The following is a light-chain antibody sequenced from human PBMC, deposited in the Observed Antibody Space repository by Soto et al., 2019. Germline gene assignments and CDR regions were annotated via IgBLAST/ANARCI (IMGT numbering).Light chain of an antibody. CDR2: VAS. V-gene: IGKV1-17*03. CDR3: AQHRSYPWT. CDR1: QDISNY. J-gene: IGKJ1*01. Sequence: DIQMTQSPSAMSAYVGDRVTITCRASQDISNYLAWFQQKPGQVPKRLIYVASSLQSGVPSRFSGSGSGTEFTLTISSLQPEDSATYYCAQHRSYPWTFGQGTKVDIK.